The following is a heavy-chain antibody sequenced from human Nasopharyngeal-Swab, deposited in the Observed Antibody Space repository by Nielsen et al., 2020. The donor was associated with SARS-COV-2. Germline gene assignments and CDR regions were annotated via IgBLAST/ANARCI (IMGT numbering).Heavy chain of an antibody. CDR3: AKAPYLRGLDV. CDR1: GFTFSSYA. D-gene: IGHD2-21*01. CDR2: IYSGDST. J-gene: IGHJ6*02. Sequence: GGSLRLSCAASGFTFSSYAMSWVRQAPGKGLEWVSVIYSGDSTYYADSVKDRFTISRDNSKNTLYLQTNSLRVEDTAVYYCAKAPYLRGLDVWGQGTTVTVSS. V-gene: IGHV3-23*03.